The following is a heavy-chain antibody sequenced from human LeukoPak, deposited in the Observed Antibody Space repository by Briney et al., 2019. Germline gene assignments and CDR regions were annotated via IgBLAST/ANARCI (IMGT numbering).Heavy chain of an antibody. J-gene: IGHJ3*02. CDR3: ASTRGSDAFDI. Sequence: GVLRLSCAASGFTFSSYSMNWVRQAPGKGLEWVSSISSSSSYIYYADSVKGRFTISRDNAKNSLYLQMNSLRAEDTAVYYCASTRGSDAFDIWGQGTMVTVSS. CDR2: ISSSSSYI. V-gene: IGHV3-21*01. D-gene: IGHD3-10*01. CDR1: GFTFSSYS.